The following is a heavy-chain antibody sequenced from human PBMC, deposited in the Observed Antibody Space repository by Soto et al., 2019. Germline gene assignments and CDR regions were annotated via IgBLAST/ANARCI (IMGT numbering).Heavy chain of an antibody. D-gene: IGHD6-6*01. CDR3: VNVRIAARAGEYYFDY. V-gene: IGHV4-34*01. Sequence: SETLSLTCAVYGGSFSGYYWSWIRQPPGKGLEWIGEINHSGSTNYNPSLKSRVTISVDTSKNQFSLKLSSVTAADTAVYYCVNVRIAARAGEYYFDYWGQGTLVTVSS. CDR2: INHSGST. CDR1: GGSFSGYY. J-gene: IGHJ4*02.